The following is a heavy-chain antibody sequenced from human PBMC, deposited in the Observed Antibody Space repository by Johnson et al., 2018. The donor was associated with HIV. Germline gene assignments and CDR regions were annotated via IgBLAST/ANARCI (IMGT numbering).Heavy chain of an antibody. J-gene: IGHJ3*02. D-gene: IGHD3-22*01. V-gene: IGHV3-30*03. CDR1: GFTFSSYG. Sequence: QMQLVESGGGVVQPGRSLRLSCAASGFTFSSYGMHWVRQAPGKGLEWVSVISYDGSNKYYADSVKGRFTISRDNSKNTLYLQMNSLRAEDTAVYYCASQIYDYDSGGYSGVFDIWGQGTMVTVSS. CDR3: ASQIYDYDSGGYSGVFDI. CDR2: ISYDGSNK.